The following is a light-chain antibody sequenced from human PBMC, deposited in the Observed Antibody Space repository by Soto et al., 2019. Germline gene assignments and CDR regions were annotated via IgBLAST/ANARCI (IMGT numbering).Light chain of an antibody. J-gene: IGLJ2*01. V-gene: IGLV2-14*01. Sequence: QSALTQPACVSGSPGQSISISCTGTSSDVGGYNYVSWYQQHPGKAPKLMIYDVSNRPSGVSNRFSGSKSGNTASLTISGLQAEDGADYYCSSYTSSSSLYVVFGGGTQLTVL. CDR3: SSYTSSSSLYVV. CDR2: DVS. CDR1: SSDVGGYNY.